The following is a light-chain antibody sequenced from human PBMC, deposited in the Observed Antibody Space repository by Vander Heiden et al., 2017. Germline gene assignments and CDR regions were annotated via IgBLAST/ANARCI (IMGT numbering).Light chain of an antibody. CDR2: KAS. V-gene: IGKV1-5*03. CDR1: QSISSW. J-gene: IGKJ1*01. CDR3: QQYNSYQWT. Sequence: DIQMTQSTSTPSASVGDRVTITCRASQSISSWLAWYQQKPGKAPKLLIYKASSLESGVPSRFSGSGSGTEFTLTISSLQPDDFATYYCQQYNSYQWTFGQGTKVEIK.